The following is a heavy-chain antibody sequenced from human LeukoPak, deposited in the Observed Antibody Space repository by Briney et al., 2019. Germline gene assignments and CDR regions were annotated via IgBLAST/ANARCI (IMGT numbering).Heavy chain of an antibody. J-gene: IGHJ4*02. Sequence: SETLSLTCGVYGGSFSDYYWSWIRQPPGKGLEWIGEINHSGSTNYNPSLKSRVTISVDTSKNQFSLKLSSVTAADTAVYYCARHYYDILTGYYWGGYFDYWGQGTLVTVSS. CDR2: INHSGST. CDR1: GGSFSDYY. CDR3: ARHYYDILTGYYWGGYFDY. V-gene: IGHV4-34*01. D-gene: IGHD3-9*01.